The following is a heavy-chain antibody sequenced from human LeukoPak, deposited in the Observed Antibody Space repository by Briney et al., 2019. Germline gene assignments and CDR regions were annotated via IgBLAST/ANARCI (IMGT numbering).Heavy chain of an antibody. CDR1: GGSISNYF. Sequence: PSETLSLTCTVSGGSISNYFWSWIRQPPGKGLECIAFFYYGDITHYSPSLKSRLTVSLDTSKNQFSLKLSSVTAADSAVYYCARFPASAGYRHYYYMDVWGKGTTVTVSS. CDR2: FYYGDIT. J-gene: IGHJ6*03. D-gene: IGHD2-15*01. V-gene: IGHV4-59*01. CDR3: ARFPASAGYRHYYYMDV.